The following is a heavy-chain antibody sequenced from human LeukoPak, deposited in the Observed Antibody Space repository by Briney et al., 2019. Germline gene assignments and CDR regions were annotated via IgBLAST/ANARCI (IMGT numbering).Heavy chain of an antibody. Sequence: GGSLRLSCAVSGFSFSSYAMSWVRQAPGKGLEWVANIKQDGSEKYYVDSVKGRFTISRDNAKNSLYLQMNSLRAEDTAVYYCARGPLPDYYDSSGYYYPYWGQGTLVTVSS. CDR2: IKQDGSEK. CDR1: GFSFSSYA. CDR3: ARGPLPDYYDSSGYYYPY. D-gene: IGHD3-22*01. J-gene: IGHJ4*02. V-gene: IGHV3-7*01.